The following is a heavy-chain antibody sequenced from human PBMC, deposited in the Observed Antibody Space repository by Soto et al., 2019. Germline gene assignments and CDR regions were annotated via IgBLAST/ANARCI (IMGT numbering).Heavy chain of an antibody. CDR3: ARDRRDCTNGVCYGNYYYYGMDV. CDR1: GFTFSSYA. J-gene: IGHJ6*02. D-gene: IGHD2-8*01. V-gene: IGHV3-30-3*01. Sequence: GGSLRLSCAASGFTFSSYAMHWVRQAPGKGLEWVAVISYDGSNKYYADSVKGRFTISRDNSKNTLYLQMNSLRAEDTAVYYCARDRRDCTNGVCYGNYYYYGMDVWGQGTTVTVSS. CDR2: ISYDGSNK.